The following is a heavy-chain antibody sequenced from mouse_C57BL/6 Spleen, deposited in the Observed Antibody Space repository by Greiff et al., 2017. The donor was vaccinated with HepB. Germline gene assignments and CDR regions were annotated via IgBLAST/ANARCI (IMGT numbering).Heavy chain of an antibody. V-gene: IGHV2-6-1*01. CDR1: GFSLTSYG. CDR2: IWSDGST. D-gene: IGHD2-4*01. Sequence: VMLVESGPGLVAPSQSLSITCTVSGFSLTSYGVHWVRQPPGKGLEWLVVIWSDGSTNYNSALKSRLSISKDNSKSQVFLKMNSLQTDDTAMYYCARHGDDYDGEFAYWGQGTLVTVSA. CDR3: ARHGDDYDGEFAY. J-gene: IGHJ3*01.